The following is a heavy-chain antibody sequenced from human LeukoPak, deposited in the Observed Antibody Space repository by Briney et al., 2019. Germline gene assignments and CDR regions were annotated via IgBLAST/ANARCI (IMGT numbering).Heavy chain of an antibody. CDR2: ISYDGSNK. J-gene: IGHJ4*02. D-gene: IGHD5-12*01. CDR3: ARDGDIVATISNFDY. CDR1: GFTFSSYA. V-gene: IGHV3-30-3*01. Sequence: GGSLRLSCAASGFTFSSYAMHWVCQAPGKGLEWVAVISYDGSNKYYADSVKGRFTISRDNSKNTLYLQMNSLRAEDTAVYYCARDGDIVATISNFDYWGQGTLVTVSS.